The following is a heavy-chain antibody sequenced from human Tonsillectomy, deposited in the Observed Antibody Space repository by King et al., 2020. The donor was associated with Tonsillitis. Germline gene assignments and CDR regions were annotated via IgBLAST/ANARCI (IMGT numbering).Heavy chain of an antibody. V-gene: IGHV3-30*04. CDR3: ARRVGEWNYGMAV. Sequence: VQLVESGGGVVQPGRSLRLSCAASGFTFSSYAMHWVRQAPGKGLEWVAVISYDGSNKYYADSVKGRFTISRDNSKNTLYLQMNSLRAEDTAVYYCARRVGEWNYGMAVWGQGTTVTVSS. J-gene: IGHJ6*02. CDR1: GFTFSSYA. D-gene: IGHD1-26*01. CDR2: ISYDGSNK.